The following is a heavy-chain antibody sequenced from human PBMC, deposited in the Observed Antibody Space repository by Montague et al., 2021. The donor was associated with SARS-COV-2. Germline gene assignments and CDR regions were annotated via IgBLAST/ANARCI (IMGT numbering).Heavy chain of an antibody. CDR2: IYYTGST. V-gene: IGHV4-59*01. J-gene: IGHJ4*02. CDR3: ARGGGWNRHFDY. Sequence: SETLSLTCNVSGGSLNNYYWSWIRQSPGRGLEWIGYIYYTGSTTRNPSLDSRVTTSLDTSRDLVSPELGSLTAADTAVYYCARGGGWNRHFDYWGQGTLVAVSS. D-gene: IGHD1-1*01. CDR1: GGSLNNYY.